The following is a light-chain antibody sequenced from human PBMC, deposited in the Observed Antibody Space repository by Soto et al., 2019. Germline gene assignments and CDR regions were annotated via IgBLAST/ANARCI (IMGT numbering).Light chain of an antibody. CDR1: SSDVGGYKY. Sequence: QSALTQPPSASGSPGQSVTISCTGTSSDVGGYKYVSWYQQHPGKVPKLMIYEVSKRPSGVPDRFSGSKSGSTASLTVSGLQAEDEADYYCSSYAGSNIDYVFGTGTKLTVL. J-gene: IGLJ1*01. CDR2: EVS. V-gene: IGLV2-8*01. CDR3: SSYAGSNIDYV.